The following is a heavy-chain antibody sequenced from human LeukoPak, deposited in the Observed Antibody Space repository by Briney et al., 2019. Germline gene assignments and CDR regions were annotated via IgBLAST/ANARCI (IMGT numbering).Heavy chain of an antibody. CDR3: AGDGLAVTTTVRWFDP. D-gene: IGHD6-19*01. Sequence: RPGGSLRLSCAACGFTFSSYVMPWVRQAPGKGLEWVAVIWYDGSNKYYADSVKGRFTISRDNAKNTLYMQMNSLRAEDTAVYYCAGDGLAVTTTVRWFDPWGQGTLVTVSS. J-gene: IGHJ5*02. CDR1: GFTFSSYV. CDR2: IWYDGSNK. V-gene: IGHV3-33*01.